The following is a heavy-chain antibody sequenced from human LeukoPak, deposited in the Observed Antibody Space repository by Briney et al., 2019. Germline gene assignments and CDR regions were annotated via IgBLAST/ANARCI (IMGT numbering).Heavy chain of an antibody. CDR1: GFTVITND. CDR3: ARGVEPLAANTLAY. V-gene: IGHV3-53*01. CDR2: LYSDGNT. Sequence: GGSLRLSCAASGFTVITNDMPWVRQAPGKGLEWVSVLYSDGNTKYADAVQGRFTIFRENSTNTLFHEMNSMSPDDTAVVYCARGVEPLAANTLAYWGQGTLVSVFS. J-gene: IGHJ4*02. D-gene: IGHD1-14*01.